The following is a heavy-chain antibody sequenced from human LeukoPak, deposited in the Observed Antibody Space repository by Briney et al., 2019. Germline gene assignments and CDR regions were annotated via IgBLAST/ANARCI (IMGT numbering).Heavy chain of an antibody. CDR1: GGSFSGYY. CDR2: INHSGST. D-gene: IGHD3-9*01. V-gene: IGHV4-34*01. J-gene: IGHJ5*02. Sequence: SETLSLTCAVYGGSFSGYYWSWIRQPPGKGLEWIGEINHSGSTNYNPSLKSRVTISVDTSKNQFSLKLSSVTAADTAVYYCARLLTGYYKPSWFDPWGQGTLVTVSS. CDR3: ARLLTGYYKPSWFDP.